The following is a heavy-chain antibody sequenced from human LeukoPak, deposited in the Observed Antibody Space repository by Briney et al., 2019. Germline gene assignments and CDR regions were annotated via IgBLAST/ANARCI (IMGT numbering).Heavy chain of an antibody. CDR2: INPNSGGT. J-gene: IGHJ4*02. CDR1: GYTFTGYY. Sequence: ASVKVSCKASGYTFTGYYMHWVRQAPGQGLEWMGWINPNSGGTNYAQKFQGRVTMTRDTSISTAYMELSRLRSDDTAVYYCARGTLISRYYYDSSDHHDYWGQGTLVTVSS. D-gene: IGHD3-22*01. CDR3: ARGTLISRYYYDSSDHHDY. V-gene: IGHV1-2*02.